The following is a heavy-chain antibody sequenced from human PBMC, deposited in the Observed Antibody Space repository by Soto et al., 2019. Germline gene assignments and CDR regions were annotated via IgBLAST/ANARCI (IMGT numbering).Heavy chain of an antibody. Sequence: QVQLVESGGGVVQPGRSLRVSCGVSGITFSSYAMHWVRQAPGEGLEWVAFISFDGGSKYYADSVRGRFTISRDNSKNTLYLQMNSLRADDTAVYYCAKDETLPAYWGQGTLVTVSS. CDR2: ISFDGGSK. V-gene: IGHV3-30*18. J-gene: IGHJ4*02. CDR3: AKDETLPAY. CDR1: GITFSSYA.